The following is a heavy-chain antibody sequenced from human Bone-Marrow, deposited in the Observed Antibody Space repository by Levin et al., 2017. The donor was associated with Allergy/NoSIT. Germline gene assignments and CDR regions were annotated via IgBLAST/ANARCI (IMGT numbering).Heavy chain of an antibody. D-gene: IGHD3-10*01. V-gene: IGHV3-53*01. CDR1: EFTVRTNY. Sequence: GESLKISCATSEFTVRTNYMSWVRQASGKGLEWVSVIYGGNSTYYADSVKGRFTVSRDTSHNTVYLQMRSLRAEDTGVYYCATARVPTPGYFDYWGQGVLVTDSP. CDR2: IYGGNST. J-gene: IGHJ4*02. CDR3: ATARVPTPGYFDY.